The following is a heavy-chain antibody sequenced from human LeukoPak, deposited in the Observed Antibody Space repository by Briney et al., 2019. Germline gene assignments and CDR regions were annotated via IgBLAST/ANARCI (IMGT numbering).Heavy chain of an antibody. D-gene: IGHD4-17*01. CDR2: IYYSGST. J-gene: IGHJ5*02. CDR3: ARDTYGDYDAGWFDP. CDR1: GASISGSGYY. Sequence: SETLSLTCTVSGASISGSGYYWGWIRQPPGKGLEWIGNIYYSGSTYYNASLQSRVTISVDTSKNQFSLKLSSVTAADTAVYYCARDTYGDYDAGWFDPWGQGTLVTVSS. V-gene: IGHV4-39*07.